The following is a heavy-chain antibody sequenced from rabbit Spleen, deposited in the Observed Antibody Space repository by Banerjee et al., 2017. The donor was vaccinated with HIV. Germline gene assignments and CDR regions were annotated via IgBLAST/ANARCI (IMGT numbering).Heavy chain of an antibody. V-gene: IGHV1S45*01. D-gene: IGHD4-2*01. J-gene: IGHJ4*01. CDR3: ARDAAGREGFNL. CDR2: IDVGRSGST. CDR1: GLDFSSRYW. Sequence: QEQLEESGGGLVKPGGSLTLTCKASGLDFSSRYWICWVRQAPGKGLEWTACIDVGRSGSTYYATWARGRFTISKTSSTTVTLQMTSLTAADTATYFCARDAAGREGFNLWGPGPLVTGS.